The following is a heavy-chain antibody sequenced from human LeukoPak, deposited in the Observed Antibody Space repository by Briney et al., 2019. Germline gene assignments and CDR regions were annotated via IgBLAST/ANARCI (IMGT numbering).Heavy chain of an antibody. CDR1: GFTFSSYW. CDR3: ARDFITYYDSSGYFDY. V-gene: IGHV3-7*01. CDR2: IKQDGSEK. Sequence: GGSLRLSCAASGFTFSSYWMSWVRQAPGKGLEWVANIKQDGSEKYYVDSVKGRFTISRDNAKNSLHLQMNSLRAEDTAVYYCARDFITYYDSSGYFDYWGQGTLVTVSS. D-gene: IGHD3-22*01. J-gene: IGHJ4*02.